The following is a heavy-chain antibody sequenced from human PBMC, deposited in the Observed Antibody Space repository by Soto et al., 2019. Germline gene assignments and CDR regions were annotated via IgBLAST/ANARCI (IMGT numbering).Heavy chain of an antibody. J-gene: IGHJ4*02. CDR3: ATQTQYDILTGFIRDY. CDR1: GYSFTSYW. V-gene: IGHV5-51*01. Sequence: PGESLKISCKGSGYSFTSYWIGWVRQMPGKGLEWMGIIYPGDSDTRYSPSFQGQVTISADKSISTAYLQWSSLKASVTAMYYCATQTQYDILTGFIRDYWGQGTLVTVSS. D-gene: IGHD3-9*01. CDR2: IYPGDSDT.